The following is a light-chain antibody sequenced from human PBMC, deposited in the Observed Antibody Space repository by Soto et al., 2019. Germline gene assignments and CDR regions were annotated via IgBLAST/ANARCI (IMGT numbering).Light chain of an antibody. CDR3: LLSYNGAPAV. J-gene: IGLJ7*01. Sequence: QAVVTQESSLXXSPGGTVTLTCDSSIDTVTTSHWPYWFQQKPGHAPKTLIYDTTNRHPWTPARFSGSILGGKAALILSGAQPEDEAEYYCLLSYNGAPAVFGGGTQLTVL. CDR2: DTT. V-gene: IGLV7-46*01. CDR1: IDTVTTSHW.